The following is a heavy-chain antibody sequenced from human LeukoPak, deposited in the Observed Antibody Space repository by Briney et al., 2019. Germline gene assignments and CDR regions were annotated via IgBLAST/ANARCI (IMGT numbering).Heavy chain of an antibody. J-gene: IGHJ6*04. V-gene: IGHV3-30*18. CDR1: GFTFSSCG. CDR2: ISYDGSNK. CDR3: AKTIFGSVDSPMVGCMDV. D-gene: IGHD5-18*01. Sequence: PGGSLRLSCAASGFTFSSCGMHWVRQAPGKGLEWVAVISYDGSNKYYADSLKGRFTISRDNSKNTQYLQMNGLRAEDTAVYYCAKTIFGSVDSPMVGCMDVWGKGTTVTVSP.